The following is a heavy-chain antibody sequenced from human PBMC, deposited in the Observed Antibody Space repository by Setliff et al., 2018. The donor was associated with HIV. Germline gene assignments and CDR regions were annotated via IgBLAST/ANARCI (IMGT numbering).Heavy chain of an antibody. V-gene: IGHV1-69*10. CDR2: IIAILGIP. D-gene: IGHD2-15*01. CDR3: ATGPPYCSGGSCYSSLHH. J-gene: IGHJ1*01. Sequence: SVKVSCKASRGTFTSYAFSWVRQAPGQGLEWMGGIIAILGIPSYAQKFQGRVTITADKSTNTAYMELKSPRSEDTALYYCATGPPYCSGGSCYSSLHHWGQGTLVTVS. CDR1: RGTFTSYA.